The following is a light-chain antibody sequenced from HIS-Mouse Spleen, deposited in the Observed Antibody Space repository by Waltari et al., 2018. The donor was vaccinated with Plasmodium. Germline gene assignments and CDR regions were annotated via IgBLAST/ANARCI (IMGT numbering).Light chain of an antibody. CDR2: EVS. CDR3: SSYTSSSTRV. CDR1: SSTVGGYNY. J-gene: IGLJ2*01. Sequence: QSALTQPASVSGSPGQSITISRTVTSSTVGGYNYVSWYQQHPVKTPKLMIYEVSNRPSGVSNRFSGSKSGNTASLTISGLQAEDEADYYCSSYTSSSTRVFGGGTKLTVL. V-gene: IGLV2-14*01.